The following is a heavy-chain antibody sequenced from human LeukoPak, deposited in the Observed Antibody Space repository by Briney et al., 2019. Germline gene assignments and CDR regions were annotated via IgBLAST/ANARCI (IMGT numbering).Heavy chain of an antibody. D-gene: IGHD6-19*01. J-gene: IGHJ5*02. V-gene: IGHV6-1*01. Sequence: SQTLSLTCAISGDSVSSNSAAWNWIRQSPSRGLECLGRTYYRSKWYSAYALSVKSRITINPDTSKNQFSLQLNSVTPEDTAVYYCARGGSITVAGNNWFDPWGQGTLVTVSS. CDR2: TYYRSKWYS. CDR1: GDSVSSNSAA. CDR3: ARGGSITVAGNNWFDP.